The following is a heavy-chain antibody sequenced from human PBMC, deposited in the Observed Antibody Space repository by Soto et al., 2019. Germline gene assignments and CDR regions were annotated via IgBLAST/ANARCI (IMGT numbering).Heavy chain of an antibody. D-gene: IGHD6-6*01. J-gene: IGHJ6*02. CDR1: GGSFSSYY. CDR2: IYYSGST. Sequence: QVQLQESGPGLVKPSETLSLTCTVSGGSFSSYYWSWIRQPPGKGLEWIGYIYYSGSTNYNPSLKSRVTISVDTSKNQFSLKLSSVTAADTAVYYCARDYIRYSSSSGRGRGYYYYGMDVWGQGTTVTVSS. V-gene: IGHV4-59*01. CDR3: ARDYIRYSSSSGRGRGYYYYGMDV.